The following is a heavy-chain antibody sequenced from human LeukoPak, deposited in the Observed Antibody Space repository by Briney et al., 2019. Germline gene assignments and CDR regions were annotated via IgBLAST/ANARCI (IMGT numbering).Heavy chain of an antibody. V-gene: IGHV3-30-3*01. J-gene: IGHJ4*02. CDR2: ISYVGSNK. CDR1: GLTFSTYS. D-gene: IGHD6-19*01. Sequence: GGSLRLSCAASGLTFSTYSMHWVRQAPGKGLEWVAVISYVGSNKYYADSVKCRFTISRDDSKNTLYLQMNSVRVEDTAMYYCARDPHSSGWYWYYFDYWGKGTLVTVSS. CDR3: ARDPHSSGWYWYYFDY.